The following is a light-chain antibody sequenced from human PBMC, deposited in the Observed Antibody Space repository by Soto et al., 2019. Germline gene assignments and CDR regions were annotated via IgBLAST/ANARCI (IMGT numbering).Light chain of an antibody. CDR2: GAS. V-gene: IGKV3-15*01. CDR1: QSVSSN. J-gene: IGKJ2*01. Sequence: EIVMTQSPATLSVSPGERATLSCRASQSVSSNLAWYQQKPGQAPRLLIYGASTRATGLPARFSGRWSGTEVTLTISSLKSEDFAVYYCQQYNNWPYTFGQGTKLEIK. CDR3: QQYNNWPYT.